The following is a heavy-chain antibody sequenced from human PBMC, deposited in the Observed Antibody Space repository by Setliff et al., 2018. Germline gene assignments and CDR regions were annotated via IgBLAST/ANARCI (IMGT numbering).Heavy chain of an antibody. V-gene: IGHV4-4*07. CDR3: AREQWLDPPGYYYMDV. CDR2: IYASGNT. Sequence: SETLSLTCTVSGDSISPYYWNWIRQPAGKELEWIGRIYASGNTLYNPSLKSRLTMSVDTSKNQFSLKLNSVTAADMAVYYCAREQWLDPPGYYYMDVWAKGTTVTVSS. J-gene: IGHJ6*03. CDR1: GDSISPYY. D-gene: IGHD6-19*01.